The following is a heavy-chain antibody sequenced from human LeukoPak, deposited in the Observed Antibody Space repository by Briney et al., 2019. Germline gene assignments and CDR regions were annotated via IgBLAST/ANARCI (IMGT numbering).Heavy chain of an antibody. V-gene: IGHV4-4*07. CDR3: AREMSVTDAFDI. J-gene: IGHJ3*02. CDR2: IYTSGST. CDR1: GGVISIYG. Sequence: SETLSLTCTVSGGVISIYGWSWIRQPAGKGLEWIGRIYTSGSTNYNPSLKSRVTMSVDTSKNQFSLKLSSVTAADTAVYYCAREMSVTDAFDIWGQGTMVTVSS.